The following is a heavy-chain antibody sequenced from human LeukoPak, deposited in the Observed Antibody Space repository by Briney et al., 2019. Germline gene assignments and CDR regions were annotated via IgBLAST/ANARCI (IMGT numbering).Heavy chain of an antibody. CDR3: ICSVDY. CDR2: IKSDGSST. V-gene: IGHV3-74*01. D-gene: IGHD2-15*01. Sequence: PGGSLRLSCAASGFTFSSYWMHWVRQAPGKGLVWVSRIKSDGSSTSYAGSVKGRFTISRDNAKNTLYLQMNSLKTEDTAVYYCICSVDYWGQGTLVTVSS. J-gene: IGHJ4*02. CDR1: GFTFSSYW.